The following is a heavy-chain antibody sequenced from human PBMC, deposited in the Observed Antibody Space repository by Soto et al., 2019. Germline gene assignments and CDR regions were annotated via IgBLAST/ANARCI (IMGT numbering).Heavy chain of an antibody. CDR3: ARGVGNFFYAMDV. J-gene: IGHJ6*02. Sequence: QVQLVESGGGVVQPGRSLRLCCAASGFTFSSYGMHWVRQAPGKGLGWVAVIWYDGNDKYYADSVKGRFTISRDNSMNTLFLQMSRLRAEDTAVYYCARGVGNFFYAMDVWGQGTTVTVSS. D-gene: IGHD7-27*01. V-gene: IGHV3-33*01. CDR1: GFTFSSYG. CDR2: IWYDGNDK.